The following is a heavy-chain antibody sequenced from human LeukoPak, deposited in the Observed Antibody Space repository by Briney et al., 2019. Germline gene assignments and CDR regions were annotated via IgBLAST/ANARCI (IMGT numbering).Heavy chain of an antibody. D-gene: IGHD3-9*01. CDR2: VDPEDSGT. CDR1: GYTLTELS. Sequence: GASVKVSCKVSGYTLTELSMHWVRQAPGKGPEWVGSVDPEDSGTGYAEKFQDRVTLTEDRSTDIAYMELSSLRFEDRAVYYCAIGGFDILTWYKKWGQGTLVTVSS. CDR3: AIGGFDILTWYKK. V-gene: IGHV1-24*01. J-gene: IGHJ4*02.